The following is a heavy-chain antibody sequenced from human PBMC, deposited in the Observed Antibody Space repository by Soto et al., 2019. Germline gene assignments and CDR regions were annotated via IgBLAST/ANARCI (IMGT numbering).Heavy chain of an antibody. V-gene: IGHV4-4*02. D-gene: IGHD6-6*01. CDR1: GGSISSDDW. J-gene: IGHJ5*02. CDR2: LYHSGGT. Sequence: SETLSLTCAVSGGSISSDDWWSWVRQPPGKGLEWIGELYHSGGTNYNPSLKSRVTISVDKSKNQFSLKVSSVTAADTAVYYCTRVSSSSRTWFDPWGQGTLVTVSS. CDR3: TRVSSSSRTWFDP.